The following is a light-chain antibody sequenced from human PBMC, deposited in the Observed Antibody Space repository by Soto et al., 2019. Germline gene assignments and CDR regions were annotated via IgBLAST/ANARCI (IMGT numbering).Light chain of an antibody. V-gene: IGLV1-36*01. Sequence: QSVLTQQPSVSEAPRQRVTISCSGSSSNIGNNAVNWYQQLPGKAPKLLIYYDDLLPSGVSDRFSGSKSGTSASLAISGLQSEDEADYYCAAWDDSLNGPLFGGGTQLTVL. CDR2: YDD. J-gene: IGLJ2*01. CDR3: AAWDDSLNGPL. CDR1: SSNIGNNA.